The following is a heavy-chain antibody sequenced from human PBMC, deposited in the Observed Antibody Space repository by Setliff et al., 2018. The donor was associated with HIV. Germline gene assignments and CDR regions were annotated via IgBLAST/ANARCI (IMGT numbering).Heavy chain of an antibody. V-gene: IGHV4-4*02. J-gene: IGHJ2*01. CDR3: AASVGVLDYWYFDL. D-gene: IGHD3-3*01. CDR1: GGSISSSNW. CDR2: IFHSGNT. Sequence: ASETLSLTCAVSGGSISSSNWWSWVRQPPGKGLEWIGEIFHSGNTNFNPSLRSRVTISVDESKNQFSLKLSSVTAADTAVYYCAASVGVLDYWYFDLWGRGTRVTVSS.